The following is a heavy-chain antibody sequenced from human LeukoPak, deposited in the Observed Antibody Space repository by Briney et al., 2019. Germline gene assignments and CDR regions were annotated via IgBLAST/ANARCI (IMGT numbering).Heavy chain of an antibody. D-gene: IGHD3-22*01. CDR2: IYTSGST. CDR3: ARDRNYYDSSGYYYSWFDP. V-gene: IGHV4-4*07. CDR1: GGSISSYY. Sequence: NPSETLSLTCTVSGGSISSYYWSWIRQPAGKGLEWIGRIYTSGSTNYNPSLKSRVTMSVDTSKNQFSLKLSSVTAADTAVYYCARDRNYYDSSGYYYSWFDPWGQGTLVTVSS. J-gene: IGHJ5*02.